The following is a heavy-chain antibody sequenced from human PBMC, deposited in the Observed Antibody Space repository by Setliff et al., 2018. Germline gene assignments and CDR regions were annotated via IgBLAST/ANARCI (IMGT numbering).Heavy chain of an antibody. CDR1: GGIFSSYA. CDR2: IIPIFGTA. Sequence: SVKVSCKASGGIFSSYAISWVRQAPGQGLEWMGGIIPIFGTANYAHKFQGRVTITADESTSTAYMELSSLRSKDTAVYYCARLLPLVGPGGPFDYWGQGTLVTVSS. CDR3: ARLLPLVGPGGPFDY. D-gene: IGHD3-16*01. V-gene: IGHV1-69*13. J-gene: IGHJ4*02.